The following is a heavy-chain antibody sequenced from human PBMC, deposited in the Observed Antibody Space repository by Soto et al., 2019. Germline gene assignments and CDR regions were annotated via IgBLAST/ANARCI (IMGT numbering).Heavy chain of an antibody. Sequence: GESLKISCKGSGYSFTSYWIGWVRQMPGKGLEWMGIIYPGDSDTRYSPSFQGQVTISADKSISTACLQWSSLKASDTAMYYCARQSFSSTSCFDYWGQGTTVTVSS. CDR2: IYPGDSDT. CDR1: GYSFTSYW. CDR3: ARQSFSSTSCFDY. V-gene: IGHV5-51*01. J-gene: IGHJ4*02. D-gene: IGHD2-2*01.